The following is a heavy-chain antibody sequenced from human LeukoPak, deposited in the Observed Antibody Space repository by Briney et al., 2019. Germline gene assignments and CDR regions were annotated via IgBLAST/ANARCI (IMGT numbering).Heavy chain of an antibody. V-gene: IGHV1-8*01. J-gene: IGHJ3*02. CDR3: AVYDSSGYYYSNDAFDI. Sequence: ASVKVSCKASGYTFTSYDINWVRQATGQGLEWTGWMNPISGNTGYAQKFQGRVTMTRNTSISTAYMELSSLRSEDTAVYYCAVYDSSGYYYSNDAFDIWGQGTMVTVSS. CDR1: GYTFTSYD. D-gene: IGHD3-22*01. CDR2: MNPISGNT.